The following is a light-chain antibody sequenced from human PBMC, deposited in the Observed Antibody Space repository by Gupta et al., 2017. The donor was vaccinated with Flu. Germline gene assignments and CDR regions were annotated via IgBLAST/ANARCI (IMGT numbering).Light chain of an antibody. J-gene: IGLJ1*01. Sequence: QSALTQLASVSGSPGQSIPISCIATSSDVGGSNYVSWYQQHPDKAPKLIIYDVTVRPSGVSSRFSGSKSGNTASLTISGLQAEDETDYYCSSYTSSSTFYVFGTGTKVTVL. V-gene: IGLV2-14*01. CDR1: SSDVGGSNY. CDR2: DVT. CDR3: SSYTSSSTFYV.